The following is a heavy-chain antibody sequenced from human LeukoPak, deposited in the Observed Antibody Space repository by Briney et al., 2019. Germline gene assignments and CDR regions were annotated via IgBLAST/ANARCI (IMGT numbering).Heavy chain of an antibody. J-gene: IGHJ6*03. V-gene: IGHV3-48*02. CDR3: ARDWNRYSSSWYYYYYYMDV. CDR1: GFTFSSYS. D-gene: IGHD6-13*01. Sequence: GGSLRLSCAASGFTFSSYSMNWVRQAPGKGLEWVSYISSSSTIYYADSVKGRFTISRDNAKNSLYLQMNSLRDEDTAVYYCARDWNRYSSSWYYYYYYMDVWGKGTTVTVSS. CDR2: ISSSSTI.